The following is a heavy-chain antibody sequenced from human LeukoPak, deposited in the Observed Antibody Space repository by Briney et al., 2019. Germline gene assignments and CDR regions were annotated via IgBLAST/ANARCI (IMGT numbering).Heavy chain of an antibody. CDR1: GYTFTSYD. D-gene: IGHD3-22*01. CDR3: ARGIGSGYYPRVYWYFDL. J-gene: IGHJ2*01. Sequence: ASVKVSCKASGYTFTSYDINWVRQATGQGLEWMGWMNPNSGNTGYAQKFQGRVTMTRNTSISTAYMELSSLRPEDTAVYYCARGIGSGYYPRVYWYFDLWGRGTLVTVSS. CDR2: MNPNSGNT. V-gene: IGHV1-8*01.